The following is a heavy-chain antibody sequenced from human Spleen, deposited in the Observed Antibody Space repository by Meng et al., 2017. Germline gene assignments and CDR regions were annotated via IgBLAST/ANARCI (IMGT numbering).Heavy chain of an antibody. CDR3: ARGPTTMAHDFDY. Sequence: QVQPQQWGAGLLKPSETLSLTCVVSGGSFSDYYWSWIRQPPGKGLEWIGEINHSGSTNYNPSLESRATISVDTSQINLSLKLSSVTAADSAVYYCARGPTTMAHDFDYWGQGTLVTVSS. J-gene: IGHJ4*02. CDR2: INHSGST. CDR1: GGSFSDYY. D-gene: IGHD4-11*01. V-gene: IGHV4-34*01.